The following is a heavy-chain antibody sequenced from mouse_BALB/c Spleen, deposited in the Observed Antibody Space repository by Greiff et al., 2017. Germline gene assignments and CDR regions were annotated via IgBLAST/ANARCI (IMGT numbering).Heavy chain of an antibody. J-gene: IGHJ3*01. Sequence: EVHLVESGGGLVQPGGSLKLSCAASGFTFSSYTMSWVRQTPEKRLEWVAYISNGGGSTYYPDTVTGRFTISRDNAKNTLYLQMSSLKSEDTAMYYCARHDGNSAWFAYWGQGTLVTVSA. CDR1: GFTFSSYT. D-gene: IGHD2-1*01. CDR2: ISNGGGST. CDR3: ARHDGNSAWFAY. V-gene: IGHV5-12-2*01.